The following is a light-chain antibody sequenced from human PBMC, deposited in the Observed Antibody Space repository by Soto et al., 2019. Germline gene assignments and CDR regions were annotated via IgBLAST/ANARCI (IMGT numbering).Light chain of an antibody. J-gene: IGKJ4*01. CDR1: QSVRSTH. Sequence: EIVLTQSPGTLSLSPGERATLSCRASQSVRSTHLAWYQQKPGQPPRLLIYGASSRATGISDRFSGSGSGTDFTLTISRLDPEDSAVYYCQVYDWSPLFGGGTKVEI. V-gene: IGKV3-20*01. CDR3: QVYDWSPL. CDR2: GAS.